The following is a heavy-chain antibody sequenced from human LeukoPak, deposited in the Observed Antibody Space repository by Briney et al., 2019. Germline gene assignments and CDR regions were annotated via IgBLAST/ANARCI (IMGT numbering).Heavy chain of an antibody. CDR1: GYTFTSYG. D-gene: IGHD6-19*01. Sequence: ASVKVSCKASGYTFTSYGISWVRQALGQGLEWMGWISAYNGNTNYAQNLQGRVTMTTDTSTSTAYMEVRSLRSDDTAVYYCARGILRQWLGYWGQGTLVTVSS. V-gene: IGHV1-18*01. J-gene: IGHJ4*02. CDR2: ISAYNGNT. CDR3: ARGILRQWLGY.